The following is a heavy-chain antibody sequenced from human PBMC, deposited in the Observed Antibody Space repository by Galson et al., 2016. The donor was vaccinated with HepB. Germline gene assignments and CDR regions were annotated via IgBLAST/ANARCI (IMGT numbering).Heavy chain of an antibody. CDR1: GFSFTTYS. V-gene: IGHV3-48*02. CDR2: ISDSSSHI. J-gene: IGHJ3*02. D-gene: IGHD4-17*01. Sequence: SLRLSCAASGFSFTTYSMNWVRQAPGKGLEWVSYISDSSSHIYYAGSVKGRFTISRDSAKNSLYLQMNSLRDEDTAVYYCTRSYGQSLANDAFDIWGQGTLVSVS. CDR3: TRSYGQSLANDAFDI.